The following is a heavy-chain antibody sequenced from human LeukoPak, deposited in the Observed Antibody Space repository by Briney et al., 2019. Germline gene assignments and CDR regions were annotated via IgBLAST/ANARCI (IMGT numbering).Heavy chain of an antibody. CDR2: ISSSSSYI. CDR1: GFTFSGYG. J-gene: IGHJ4*02. Sequence: GGSLRLSCAASGFTFSGYGMHWVRQAPGKGLEWVSSISSSSSYIYYADSVKGRFTISRDNAKNSLYLQMNSLRAEDTAVYYCARGGTRGFDYWGQGTLVTVSS. V-gene: IGHV3-21*01. CDR3: ARGGTRGFDY. D-gene: IGHD2-15*01.